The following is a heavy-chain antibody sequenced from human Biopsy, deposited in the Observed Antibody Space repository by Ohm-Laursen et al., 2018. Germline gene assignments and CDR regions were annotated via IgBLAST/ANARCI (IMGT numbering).Heavy chain of an antibody. CDR1: GYSFNIYG. CDR3: AREGTSVTFFGKISDYYFDF. Sequence: SSVKVSCKTSGYSFNIYGITWVRQAPGQGLEWLGWISVKTGNTNYTQKLQGRVTMTTDTSTNTAYMELRSLRSDDTALYYCAREGTSVTFFGKISDYYFDFWGPGTVVTVSS. D-gene: IGHD3-3*01. J-gene: IGHJ4*02. V-gene: IGHV1-18*01. CDR2: ISVKTGNT.